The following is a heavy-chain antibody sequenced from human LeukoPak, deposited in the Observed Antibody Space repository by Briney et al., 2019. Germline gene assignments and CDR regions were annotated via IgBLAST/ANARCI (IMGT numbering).Heavy chain of an antibody. CDR1: GGTIGCYY. CDR3: ARDRRRELLHAFDI. CDR2: IDYSGST. J-gene: IGHJ3*02. D-gene: IGHD1-26*01. V-gene: IGHV4-59*01. Sequence: PSETLSLTCTVSGGTIGCYYWSWIRQPPGKGLEWIAYIDYSGSTNYNPSLKSRLTISVDASKNQFSLKLSSVTAADTAVYYCARDRRRELLHAFDIWGQGTMVTVSS.